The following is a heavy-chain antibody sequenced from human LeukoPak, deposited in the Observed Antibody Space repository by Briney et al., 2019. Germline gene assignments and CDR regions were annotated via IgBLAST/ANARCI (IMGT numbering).Heavy chain of an antibody. CDR2: IYYSGST. Sequence: PSETLSLTCTVSGGSISSYYWSWIRQPPGKGLEWIGYIYYSGSTNYNPSLKSRVTISVDTSKNQFSLKLSSVTAADTAVYYCARQAGSWLYYYYYYGMDVWGQGTTVTVSS. CDR1: GGSISSYY. V-gene: IGHV4-59*08. CDR3: ARQAGSWLYYYYYYGMDV. J-gene: IGHJ6*02. D-gene: IGHD5-12*01.